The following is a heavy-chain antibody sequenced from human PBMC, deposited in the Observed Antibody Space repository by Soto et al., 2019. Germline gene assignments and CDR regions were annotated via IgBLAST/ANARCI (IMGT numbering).Heavy chain of an antibody. D-gene: IGHD6-6*01. CDR1: GFTFSSYG. CDR2: ISYDGSNK. Sequence: PGGSLRLSCAASGFTFSSYGMHWVRQAPGKGLEWVAVISYDGSNKYYADSVKGRFTISRDNSKNTLYLQMNSLRAEDTAVYYCARDREDFRSSSPPNYYYGMDVWGQGTTVTVSS. V-gene: IGHV3-30*03. J-gene: IGHJ6*02. CDR3: ARDREDFRSSSPPNYYYGMDV.